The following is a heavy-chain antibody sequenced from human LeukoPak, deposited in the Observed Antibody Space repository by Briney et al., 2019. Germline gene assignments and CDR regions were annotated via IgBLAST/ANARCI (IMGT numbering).Heavy chain of an antibody. CDR2: ISSASNTI. CDR3: ARDGWFGDYNWFDP. V-gene: IGHV3-48*01. Sequence: GGSLRLSCAASGFTFSSYSMNWVRQAPGKGLEWVSYISSASNTIYYADSVKGRFTISRDNAKNSLYLQMNSLSAEDTAMYYCARDGWFGDYNWFDPWGQGTLVTVSS. D-gene: IGHD3-10*01. CDR1: GFTFSSYS. J-gene: IGHJ5*02.